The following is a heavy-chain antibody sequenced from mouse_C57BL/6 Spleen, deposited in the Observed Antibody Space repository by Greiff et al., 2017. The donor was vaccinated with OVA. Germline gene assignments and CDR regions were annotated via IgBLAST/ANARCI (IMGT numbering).Heavy chain of an antibody. Sequence: VQLQQPGAELVKPGASVKMSCKASGYTFTSYWITWVKQRHGQGLEWIGDIYPGSGSTNYNEKFKSKATLTVDTSSSTAYMQLSILTSEDSAVYYCARKAYGNYGYYDYWGQGITLTVSS. D-gene: IGHD2-1*01. V-gene: IGHV1-55*01. J-gene: IGHJ2*01. CDR1: GYTFTSYW. CDR2: IYPGSGST. CDR3: ARKAYGNYGYYDY.